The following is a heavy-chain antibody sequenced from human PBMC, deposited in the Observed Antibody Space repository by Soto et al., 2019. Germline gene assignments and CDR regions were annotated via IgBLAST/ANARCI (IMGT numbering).Heavy chain of an antibody. CDR1: GCSLTTSGVA. J-gene: IGHJ5*02. D-gene: IGHD3-9*01. CDR2: IYWDDDK. CDR3: AHRAGTVRYFDP. V-gene: IGHV2-5*02. Sequence: ESGPTLVNPTQTLTLTCTFSGCSLTTSGVAVGWIRQPPGKALEWLALIYWDDDKRYSPSLKSRLTITKDTSKNQVVLTMTNMDPVDTATYYCAHRAGTVRYFDPWGQGTLVTAPQ.